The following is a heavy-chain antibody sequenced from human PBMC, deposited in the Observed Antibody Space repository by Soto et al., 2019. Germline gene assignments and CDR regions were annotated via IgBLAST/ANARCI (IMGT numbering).Heavy chain of an antibody. CDR3: ERRRGAAVTFDY. Sequence: SETLSLTCTVSGGSISSSSYYWGWIRQPPGKGLEWIGSIYYSGSTYYNPSLKSRVTISVDTSKNQFSLKLSSVTAADTAVYYCERRRGAAVTFDYWGQGTLVTVSS. V-gene: IGHV4-39*01. J-gene: IGHJ4*02. CDR1: GGSISSSSYY. D-gene: IGHD6-13*01. CDR2: IYYSGST.